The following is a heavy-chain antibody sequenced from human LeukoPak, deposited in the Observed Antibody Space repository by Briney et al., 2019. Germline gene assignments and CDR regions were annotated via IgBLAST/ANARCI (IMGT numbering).Heavy chain of an antibody. D-gene: IGHD3-3*01. V-gene: IGHV4-34*01. CDR3: ARGRPYYDFWSGYLAYYFDY. CDR1: GGSFSGYY. CDR2: INHSGST. J-gene: IGHJ4*02. Sequence: SETLSLTCAVYGGSFSGYYWSWIRQPPGKGLEWIGEINHSGSTNYNPPLKSRVTISVDTSKNQFSLKPSSVTAADTAVYYYARGRPYYDFWSGYLAYYFDYWGQGTLVTVSS.